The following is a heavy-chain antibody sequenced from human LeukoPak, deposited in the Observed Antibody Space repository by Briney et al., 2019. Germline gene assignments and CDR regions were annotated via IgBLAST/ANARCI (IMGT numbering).Heavy chain of an antibody. D-gene: IGHD2-21*02. CDR3: ARTMGDSTYYYYYYMDV. CDR1: GYTFTDYY. Sequence: GASVKVSCKASGYTFTDYYIHWVRQAPGQGLEWMGWINPNSGGTNYAQKLQGRVTMTTDTSTSTAYMELRSLRSDDTAVYYCARTMGDSTYYYYYYMDVWGKGTTVTISS. J-gene: IGHJ6*03. CDR2: INPNSGGT. V-gene: IGHV1-2*02.